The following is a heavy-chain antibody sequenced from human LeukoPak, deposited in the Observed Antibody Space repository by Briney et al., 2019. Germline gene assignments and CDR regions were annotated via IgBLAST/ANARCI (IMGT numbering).Heavy chain of an antibody. Sequence: GESLKISCQGSGYSFTSYWIGWVRQMPGKGLEWMGIIYPGDSDTRYSPSFQGQVTISADKSISTAYLQWSSLKASDPAMYYCARTLDSSGYYYLWFDPWGQGTLVTVSS. CDR2: IYPGDSDT. CDR3: ARTLDSSGYYYLWFDP. D-gene: IGHD3-22*01. V-gene: IGHV5-51*01. CDR1: GYSFTSYW. J-gene: IGHJ5*02.